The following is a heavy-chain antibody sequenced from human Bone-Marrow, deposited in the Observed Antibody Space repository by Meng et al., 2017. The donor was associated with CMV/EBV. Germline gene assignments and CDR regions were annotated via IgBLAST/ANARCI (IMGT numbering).Heavy chain of an antibody. Sequence: LKISCAASGFTFSSYAMHWVRQAPGKGLAWVAVISYDGSNKYYADSVKGRFTIPRDTSKNTLYLQMNSLRAADTAVYFCARDPEGAAAGTGCYSGMDVWGQGPTVTVSS. V-gene: IGHV3-30-3*01. J-gene: IGHJ6*02. CDR3: ARDPEGAAAGTGCYSGMDV. CDR1: GFTFSSYA. CDR2: ISYDGSNK. D-gene: IGHD6-13*01.